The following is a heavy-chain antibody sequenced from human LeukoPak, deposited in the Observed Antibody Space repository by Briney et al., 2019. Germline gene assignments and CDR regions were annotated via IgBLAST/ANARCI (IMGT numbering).Heavy chain of an antibody. CDR3: ARGCSSTSCYGGGDYYYMDI. Sequence: ASVKVSCKASGYTLTGYYMHWVRQAPGQGLEWMGWINPNSGGTNYAQKFQGRVTMTRATSISTADMELSRLRSDDTAVYDCARGCSSTSCYGGGDYYYMDIWGKGTTVTVSS. CDR2: INPNSGGT. CDR1: GYTLTGYY. V-gene: IGHV1-2*02. D-gene: IGHD2-2*01. J-gene: IGHJ6*03.